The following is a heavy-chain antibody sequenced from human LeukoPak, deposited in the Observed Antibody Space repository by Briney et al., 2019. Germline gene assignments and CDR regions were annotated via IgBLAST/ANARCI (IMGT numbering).Heavy chain of an antibody. CDR1: GYTFTGYY. CDR3: ARDGNGWDTAMVPSFDP. Sequence: GASVKVSCKASGYTFTGYYMHWVRQAPGQGLEWMGWINPNSGGTNYAQKFQGRVTMTRDTSISTAYMETSRLRSDDTGVYYCARDGNGWDTAMVPSFDPWGQGTLVTVSS. D-gene: IGHD5-18*01. V-gene: IGHV1-2*02. J-gene: IGHJ5*02. CDR2: INPNSGGT.